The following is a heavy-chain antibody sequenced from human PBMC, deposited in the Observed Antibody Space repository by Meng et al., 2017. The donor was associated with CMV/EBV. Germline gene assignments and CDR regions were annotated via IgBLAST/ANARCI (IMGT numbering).Heavy chain of an antibody. V-gene: IGHV1-46*01. Sequence: YYMHWVRQAPGQGLEWMGIINPSGGSTSYAQKFQGRVTMTRDTSTSTVYMELSSLRSEDTAMYYCARGGLPLGLYGVVMGVGNWFDPWGQGTLVTVSS. CDR1: YY. D-gene: IGHD3-3*01. CDR2: INPSGGST. CDR3: ARGGLPLGLYGVVMGVGNWFDP. J-gene: IGHJ5*02.